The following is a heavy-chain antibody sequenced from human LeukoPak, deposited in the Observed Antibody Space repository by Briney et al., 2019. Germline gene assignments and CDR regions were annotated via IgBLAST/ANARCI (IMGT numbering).Heavy chain of an antibody. CDR2: IYHSGST. D-gene: IGHD3-3*01. CDR3: ARHPRYDFWSGYYGY. CDR1: GGSISSYY. V-gene: IGHV4-59*08. Sequence: PSETLSPTCTVSGGSISSYYWSWIRQPPGKGLEWIGYIYHSGSTYYNPSLKSRVTISVDTSKNQFSLKLSSVTAADTAVYYCARHPRYDFWSGYYGYWGQGTLVTVSS. J-gene: IGHJ4*02.